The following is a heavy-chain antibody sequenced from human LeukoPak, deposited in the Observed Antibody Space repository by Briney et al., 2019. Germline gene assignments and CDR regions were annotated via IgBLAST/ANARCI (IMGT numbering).Heavy chain of an antibody. CDR1: GGTFSSYA. J-gene: IGHJ6*02. Sequence: SVKVSCKASGGTFSSYAISWVRQAPGQGLEWMGGIIPIFGTANYAQKFQGRVTITADESTSTAYMELSSLRSEDTAVYYCARALDTAMVHYYYYGMDVWGQGTTVTVSS. CDR3: ARALDTAMVHYYYYGMDV. D-gene: IGHD5-18*01. CDR2: IIPIFGTA. V-gene: IGHV1-69*13.